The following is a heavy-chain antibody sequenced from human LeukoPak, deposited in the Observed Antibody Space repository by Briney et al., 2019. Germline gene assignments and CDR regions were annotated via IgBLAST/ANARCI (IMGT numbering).Heavy chain of an antibody. V-gene: IGHV3-48*01. CDR2: ISSSSSTI. Sequence: PGGSLRLSCAASGFTFSSYSMNWVRQAPGKGLEWVSYISSSSSTIYYADSVKGRFTISRDNAKNSLYLQMNSLRAEDTAMYFCARDHPPFDYWGQGTLVTVSS. CDR3: ARDHPPFDY. J-gene: IGHJ4*02. CDR1: GFTFSSYS.